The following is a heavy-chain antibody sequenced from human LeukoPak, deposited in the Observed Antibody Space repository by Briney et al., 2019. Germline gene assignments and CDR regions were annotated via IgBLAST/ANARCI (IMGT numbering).Heavy chain of an antibody. CDR3: ARISPTGGLAY. CDR1: GGSISSFF. D-gene: IGHD1-1*01. Sequence: SETLSLTCTVSGGSISSFFWTWIRQPPGKGLDWIGYIYYNGSTNYSPSLKSRVTMSVDTSKNQFSLEINSVTAADAAVYYCARISPTGGLAYWGPGTLVTVSS. V-gene: IGHV4-59*01. CDR2: IYYNGST. J-gene: IGHJ4*02.